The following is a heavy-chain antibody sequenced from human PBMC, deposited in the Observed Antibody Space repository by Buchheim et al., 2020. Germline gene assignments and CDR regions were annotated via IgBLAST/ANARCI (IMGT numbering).Heavy chain of an antibody. CDR1: GFTFSTYA. CDR2: ISGSGGST. CDR3: AKLYYDFWSGSQHLYMDV. Sequence: EVQLLESGGGLVQPGGSLRLSCAASGFTFSTYAMSWVRQAPGKGLKWVSAISGSGGSTYYADSVKGRFTISRDNSKNTLYLQMNSLRAEDTALYYCAKLYYDFWSGSQHLYMDVWGQGTT. D-gene: IGHD3-3*01. J-gene: IGHJ6*02. V-gene: IGHV3-23*01.